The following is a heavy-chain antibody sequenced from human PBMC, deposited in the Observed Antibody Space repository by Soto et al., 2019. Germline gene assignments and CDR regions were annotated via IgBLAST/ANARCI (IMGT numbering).Heavy chain of an antibody. CDR3: ARDLLRLGDYYYYGMDV. CDR2: ISAYNGNT. CDR1: GYTFTSCG. D-gene: IGHD3-9*01. J-gene: IGHJ6*02. V-gene: IGHV1-18*01. Sequence: ASVKVSCKASGYTFTSCGISWVRQASGQGLEWMGWISAYNGNTNYAQKLQGRVTMTTDTSTSTAYMELRSLRSDDTAVYYCARDLLRLGDYYYYGMDVWGQGTTVTVSS.